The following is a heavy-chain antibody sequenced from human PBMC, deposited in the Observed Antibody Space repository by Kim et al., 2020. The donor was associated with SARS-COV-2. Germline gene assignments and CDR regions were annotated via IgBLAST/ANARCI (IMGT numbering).Heavy chain of an antibody. CDR2: IYYSGST. J-gene: IGHJ5*02. D-gene: IGHD3-10*01. CDR3: ARTPPKDSELLWFGGASHNWFDP. CDR1: GGSISSSSYY. V-gene: IGHV4-39*07. Sequence: SETLSLTCTVSGGSISSSSYYWGWIRQPPGKGLEWIGSIYYSGSTYYNPSLKSRVTISVDTSKNQFSLKLSSVTAADTAVYYCARTPPKDSELLWFGGASHNWFDPWGQGTLVTVSS.